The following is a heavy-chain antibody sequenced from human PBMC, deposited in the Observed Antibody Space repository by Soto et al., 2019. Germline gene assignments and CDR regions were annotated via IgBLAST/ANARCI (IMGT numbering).Heavy chain of an antibody. CDR1: GFTFSSYA. V-gene: IGHV3-30*04. CDR3: ARELERVFDY. Sequence: PGGSRRLSCAASGFTFSSYAMHWVRQAPGKGLEWVAVIAYDGRNKYYADSVKGRFTISRDNSKNTLYLQMNSLRIEDTAVYYCARELERVFDYWGQGTLVTVSS. CDR2: IAYDGRNK. D-gene: IGHD1-1*01. J-gene: IGHJ4*02.